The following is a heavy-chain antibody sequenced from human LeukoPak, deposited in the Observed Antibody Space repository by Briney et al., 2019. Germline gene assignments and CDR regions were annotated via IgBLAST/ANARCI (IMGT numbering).Heavy chain of an antibody. V-gene: IGHV4-34*01. D-gene: IGHD3-3*01. CDR1: GGSFSGYY. CDR2: INQSGST. Sequence: KPSETLSLTCAVYGGSFSGYYWSWIRQPPGKGLEWIGEINQSGSTNYNPSLKSRVTISVDTSKNQFSLKLSSVTAADTAVYYCARGGLRYDFWSGYSNTYYFDYWGQGTLVTVSS. CDR3: ARGGLRYDFWSGYSNTYYFDY. J-gene: IGHJ4*02.